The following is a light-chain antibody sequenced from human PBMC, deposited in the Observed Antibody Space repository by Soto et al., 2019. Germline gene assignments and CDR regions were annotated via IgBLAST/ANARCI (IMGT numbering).Light chain of an antibody. CDR1: SSDVGGYNS. J-gene: IGLJ1*01. CDR2: DVS. CDR3: SSYTSIPALV. V-gene: IGLV2-14*01. Sequence: QSVLTQPASVSGSPGQSITISCTGNSSDVGGYNSVSWYQQHPGKVPKIMIYDVSIRPSGVPDRFSGSKSGNTASLTISGLQAEDEADYYCSSYTSIPALVFGTGTKLTVL.